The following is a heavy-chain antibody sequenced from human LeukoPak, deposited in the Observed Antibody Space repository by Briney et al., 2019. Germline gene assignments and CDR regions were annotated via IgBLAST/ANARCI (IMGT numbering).Heavy chain of an antibody. CDR3: AKGLGLAIVSTLDR. J-gene: IGHJ5*02. D-gene: IGHD1-26*01. CDR1: GFSFSSYA. CDR2: ITGRGDHT. V-gene: IGHV3-23*01. Sequence: RGSLRLSCVVSGFSFSSYAMTWVRQAPGKGLEWVSGITGRGDHTYYADSAKGRFTISRDNFKNTVFLEMNSLRDEDTAVYYCAKGLGLAIVSTLDRWGQGTLVTVSS.